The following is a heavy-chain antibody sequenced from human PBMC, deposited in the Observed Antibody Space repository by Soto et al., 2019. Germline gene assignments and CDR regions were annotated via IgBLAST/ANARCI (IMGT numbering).Heavy chain of an antibody. D-gene: IGHD6-19*01. CDR3: ARIQEKGSGYFDY. V-gene: IGHV6-1*01. J-gene: IGHJ4*02. CDR2: TYYRSMLYN. Sequence: SQTLSLTCAVSGDSVSSNSAAWNWIRQSPSRGLEWLGRTYYRSMLYNDYAVSVKSRITLNPDTSKNQFSLQLNSVTPEVTAVYYCARIQEKGSGYFDYWGQGTLVTVSS. CDR1: GDSVSSNSAA.